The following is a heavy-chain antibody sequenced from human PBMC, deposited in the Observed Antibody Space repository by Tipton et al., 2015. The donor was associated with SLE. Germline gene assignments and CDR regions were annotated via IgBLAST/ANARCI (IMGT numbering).Heavy chain of an antibody. J-gene: IGHJ4*02. Sequence: GSLRLSCAASGFTFSSYSMNWVRQAPGKGLEWVSSISSSSSYIYYADSVKGRFTISRDNAKNSLYLQMNSLRAEDTAVYYCARDREYPEHFDYWGQGTLVTVSS. CDR1: GFTFSSYS. CDR3: ARDREYPEHFDY. D-gene: IGHD2/OR15-2a*01. CDR2: ISSSSSYI. V-gene: IGHV3-21*03.